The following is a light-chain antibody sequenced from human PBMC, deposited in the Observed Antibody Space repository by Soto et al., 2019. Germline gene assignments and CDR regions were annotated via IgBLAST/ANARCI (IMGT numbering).Light chain of an antibody. J-gene: IGKJ1*01. V-gene: IGKV3-20*01. CDR2: GAS. Sequence: EIVLTQSPGTLSLSPGERATLSCRARQSVSNNYLAWYPQKAGQAARLLIYGASNRATGIPDRFSGSGSGTDFTLTISRLEPEDFAVYYCQQYGRSGTFGQGTKVDI. CDR1: QSVSNNY. CDR3: QQYGRSGT.